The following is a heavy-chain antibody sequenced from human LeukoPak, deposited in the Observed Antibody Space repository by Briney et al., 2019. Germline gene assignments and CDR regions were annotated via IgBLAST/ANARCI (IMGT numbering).Heavy chain of an antibody. CDR3: ARRLRYYYYYYMDV. D-gene: IGHD5-12*01. V-gene: IGHV1-2*02. Sequence: ASVKVSCKASGYTFTGYYMHWVRQAPGQGLEWMGWINPNSGGTNYAQKFQGRVTMTTDTSTSTAYMELRSLRSDDTAVYYCARRLRYYYYYYMDVWGQGTLVTVSS. CDR1: GYTFTGYY. CDR2: INPNSGGT. J-gene: IGHJ6*03.